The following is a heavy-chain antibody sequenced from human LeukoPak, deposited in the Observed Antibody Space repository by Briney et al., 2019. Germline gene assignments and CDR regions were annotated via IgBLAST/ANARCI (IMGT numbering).Heavy chain of an antibody. J-gene: IGHJ4*02. Sequence: WETLSLTCTVSGGSISSYYWSWIRQPPGKGLEWIGYIYYSGSTNYNPSLKSRVTISVDTSKNQFSLKLSSVTAADTAVYYCARGYGDYVRFDYWGQGTLVTVSS. CDR1: GGSISSYY. CDR2: IYYSGST. CDR3: ARGYGDYVRFDY. D-gene: IGHD4-17*01. V-gene: IGHV4-59*01.